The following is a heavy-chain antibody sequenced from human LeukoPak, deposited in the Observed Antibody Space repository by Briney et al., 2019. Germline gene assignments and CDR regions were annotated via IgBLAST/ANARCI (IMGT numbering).Heavy chain of an antibody. J-gene: IGHJ3*02. CDR2: INHSGST. CDR1: GGSFSGYY. V-gene: IGHV4-34*01. CDR3: AREGGVGRGAFDI. Sequence: SETLSLTCAVYGGSFSGYYWSWIRQPPGKGLEWIGEINHSGSTNYNPSLKSRVTISVDTSKNQFSLKLSSVTAADTAVYYCAREGGVGRGAFDIWGQGTMVTVSS. D-gene: IGHD1-26*01.